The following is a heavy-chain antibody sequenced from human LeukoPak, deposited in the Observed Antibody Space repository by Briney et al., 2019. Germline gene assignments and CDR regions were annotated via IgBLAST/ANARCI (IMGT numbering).Heavy chain of an antibody. CDR3: ARAWSSSLRKTGYFQH. D-gene: IGHD6-19*01. CDR1: GYTFTSYD. Sequence: ASVKVSCKTSGYTFTSYDINWVRQATGQGLEWMGWMNPNSGNTGFAQKFQGRITMTRSTSITTAYMELSSLRSEDTAIYYCARAWSSSLRKTGYFQHWGQGTVVTVSS. V-gene: IGHV1-8*01. CDR2: MNPNSGNT. J-gene: IGHJ1*01.